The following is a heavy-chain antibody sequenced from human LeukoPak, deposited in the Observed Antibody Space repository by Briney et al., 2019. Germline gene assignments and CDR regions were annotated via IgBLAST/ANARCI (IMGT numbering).Heavy chain of an antibody. J-gene: IGHJ3*02. D-gene: IGHD3-10*01. CDR1: GLTFSSYW. CDR2: INTDGSST. V-gene: IGHV3-74*01. Sequence: GGSLRLSCAASGLTFSSYWMHWVRQAPGKGLVWDSRINTDGSSTSYADSVKGRFTISRDNAKNTLYLQMNSLRAEDTAVYYCARASITMVRGPNAFDIWGQGTMVTVSS. CDR3: ARASITMVRGPNAFDI.